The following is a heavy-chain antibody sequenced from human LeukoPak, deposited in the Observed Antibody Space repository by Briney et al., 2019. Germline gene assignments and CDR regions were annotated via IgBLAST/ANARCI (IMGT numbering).Heavy chain of an antibody. CDR3: AKDLTMVRGVIIDKGIDY. D-gene: IGHD3-10*01. J-gene: IGHJ4*02. Sequence: GGSLRLSCAASGFTFSSYSMNWVRQAPGKGLEWVSGISWNSGSIGYADSVKGRFAISRDNAKNSLYLQMNSLRAEDTALYYCAKDLTMVRGVIIDKGIDYWGQGTLVTVSS. CDR1: GFTFSSYS. CDR2: ISWNSGSI. V-gene: IGHV3-9*01.